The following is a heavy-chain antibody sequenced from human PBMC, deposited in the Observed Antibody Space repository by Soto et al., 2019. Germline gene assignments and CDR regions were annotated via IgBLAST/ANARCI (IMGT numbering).Heavy chain of an antibody. CDR3: ARDQYFSGYDD. V-gene: IGHV1-3*01. Sequence: QVQLVQSGAEVKKPGASVKVSCKASGYTFTTYAMHWVRQAPGQRLEWMGWINAGNGNTKFPRKFQGRVTITRDTAPSTAYMELSSLRSEDTAVYYCARDQYFSGYDDWGQGTLVTV. D-gene: IGHD5-12*01. J-gene: IGHJ4*02. CDR2: INAGNGNT. CDR1: GYTFTTYA.